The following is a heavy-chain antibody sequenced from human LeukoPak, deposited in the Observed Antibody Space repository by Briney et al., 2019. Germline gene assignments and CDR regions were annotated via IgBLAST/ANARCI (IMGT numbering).Heavy chain of an antibody. V-gene: IGHV4-39*01. D-gene: IGHD5-18*01. CDR2: ISYSWTT. CDR1: GGSISSSSSDYY. Sequence: SETLSLTCSVSGGSISSSSSDYYWGWVRQPPGKGLEWIGSISYSWTTFYNPSLKSRVTISADTSNNQFSLKLTSVTAADTAVYYCARHRHSHHYDYWGQGTLVTVSS. CDR3: ARHRHSHHYDY. J-gene: IGHJ4*02.